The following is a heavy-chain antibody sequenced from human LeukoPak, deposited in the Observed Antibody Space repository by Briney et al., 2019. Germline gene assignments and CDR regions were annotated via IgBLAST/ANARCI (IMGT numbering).Heavy chain of an antibody. J-gene: IGHJ4*02. CDR2: IKGDESAR. D-gene: IGHD1-26*01. Sequence: GGSLRLSCAATGFSFSTYWMAWVRQAPGKGLEWVANIKGDESARHQADSVKGRFTISRDNAQRSVYLQMSRLRGEDTGVYYCARDVGGSLDYWGQATLATVSS. CDR1: GFSFSTYW. V-gene: IGHV3-7*01. CDR3: ARDVGGSLDY.